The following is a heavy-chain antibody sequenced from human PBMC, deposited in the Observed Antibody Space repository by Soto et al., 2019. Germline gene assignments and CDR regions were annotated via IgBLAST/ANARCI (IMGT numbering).Heavy chain of an antibody. J-gene: IGHJ3*02. V-gene: IGHV3-30-3*01. CDR3: ARERGGSFPADAFDI. Sequence: GGSLRLSCAASGFTFSSYAMHWVRQAPGKGLEWVAVISYDGSNKYYADSVKGRFTISRDNSKNTLYLQMNSLRAEDTAVYYCARERGGSFPADAFDIWGQGTMVTVSS. CDR2: ISYDGSNK. CDR1: GFTFSSYA. D-gene: IGHD1-26*01.